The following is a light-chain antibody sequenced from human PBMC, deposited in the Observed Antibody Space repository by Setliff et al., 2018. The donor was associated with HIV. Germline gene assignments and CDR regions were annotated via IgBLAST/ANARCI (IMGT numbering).Light chain of an antibody. J-gene: IGLJ3*02. V-gene: IGLV2-14*01. CDR1: SSDIGGNCY. Sequence: QSVLTQPASVSGSPGQSITISCTGTSSDIGGNCYVSWFRQHPGKAPKLMIYNVSNRPSGISDRFSGSRSGNTASLIISGLQAEDEADYYCTSYTDSRSWVFGGGTKVTVL. CDR3: TSYTDSRSWV. CDR2: NVS.